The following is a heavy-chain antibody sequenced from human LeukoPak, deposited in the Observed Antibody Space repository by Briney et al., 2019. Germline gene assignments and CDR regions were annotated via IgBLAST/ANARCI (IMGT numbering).Heavy chain of an antibody. CDR1: GFTVSSSY. J-gene: IGHJ4*02. Sequence: PGGSLRLSCAASGFTVSSSYMSWVRQAPGKGLEWVSVIYSGGSTYYADSVKGRFTISRDNAKNSLYLQMSSLRAEDTAVYYCATDRGWRTSGYYLYHFEYWGQGTLVTYSS. V-gene: IGHV3-66*01. D-gene: IGHD3-3*01. CDR2: IYSGGST. CDR3: ATDRGWRTSGYYLYHFEY.